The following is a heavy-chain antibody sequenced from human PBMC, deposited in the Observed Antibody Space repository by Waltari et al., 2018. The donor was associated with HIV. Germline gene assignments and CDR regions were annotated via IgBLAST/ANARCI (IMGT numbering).Heavy chain of an antibody. Sequence: EVQLSESGGALAQPGGPLSLSCAASGSISTSAMPWVRQAPGKGLEWVSTISGDAEDSYYAASVQGRFIISRDNSRNIVSLQMKILRAEDTAIYYCAQDADSAGYSFFGFWGQGTLVVVSS. D-gene: IGHD3-22*01. CDR1: GSISTSA. CDR2: ISGDAEDS. V-gene: IGHV3-23*01. CDR3: AQDADSAGYSFFGF. J-gene: IGHJ4*02.